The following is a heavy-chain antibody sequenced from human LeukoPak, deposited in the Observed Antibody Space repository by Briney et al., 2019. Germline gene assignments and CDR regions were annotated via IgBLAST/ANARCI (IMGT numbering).Heavy chain of an antibody. J-gene: IGHJ6*03. V-gene: IGHV1-46*01. CDR3: ATRSGIAVAGFYYYYYMDV. D-gene: IGHD6-13*01. CDR2: INPSGGST. CDR1: GYTFTSYY. Sequence: ASVKVSCKASGYTFTSYYMHWVRQAPGQGLEWMGIINPSGGSTSYAQKFQGRVTMTRDMSTSTVYMELSSLRSEDTAVYYCATRSGIAVAGFYYYYYMDVWGKGTTVTVSS.